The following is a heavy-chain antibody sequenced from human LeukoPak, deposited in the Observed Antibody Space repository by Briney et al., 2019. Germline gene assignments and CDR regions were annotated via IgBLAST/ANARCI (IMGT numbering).Heavy chain of an antibody. Sequence: GGSLRLSCAGSGFTFSSYAMSWVRQAPGKGLEWVSAISGSGGSTYYADSVKGRFTISRDNSKNTLYLQMNSLRAEDTAVYYCAKVLVRRYDFWSGYYGSWGQGTLVTVSS. CDR1: GFTFSSYA. CDR2: ISGSGGST. CDR3: AKVLVRRYDFWSGYYGS. V-gene: IGHV3-23*01. J-gene: IGHJ5*02. D-gene: IGHD3-3*01.